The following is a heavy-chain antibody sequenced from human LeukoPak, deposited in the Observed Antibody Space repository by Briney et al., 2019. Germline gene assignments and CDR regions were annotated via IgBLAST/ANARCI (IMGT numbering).Heavy chain of an antibody. J-gene: IGHJ4*02. CDR1: GFTFSSYA. CDR3: AKVLSPYCSSTNCYNFDY. D-gene: IGHD2-2*01. V-gene: IGHV3-23*01. CDR2: ISGSGGST. Sequence: GGSLRLSCAASGFTFSSYAMSWVRQAPGKGLEWVSAISGSGGSTYYADSVKGRFTISRDNSKNTQYLQMNSLRAEDTAVYYCAKVLSPYCSSTNCYNFDYWGQGTLVTVSS.